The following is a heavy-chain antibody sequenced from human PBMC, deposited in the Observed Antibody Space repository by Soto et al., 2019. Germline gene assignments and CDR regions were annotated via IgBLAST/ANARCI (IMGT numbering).Heavy chain of an antibody. Sequence: GASVKVSCKASGYTFTGYYMHWVRQAPGQGLEWMGWINPNSGGTNYAQKFQGWVTMTRDTSTSTAYMELSRLRSDDTAVYYCARGQYCTNGVCYGGWWFDPWGQGTLVTVSS. CDR3: ARGQYCTNGVCYGGWWFDP. CDR2: INPNSGGT. D-gene: IGHD2-8*01. V-gene: IGHV1-2*04. CDR1: GYTFTGYY. J-gene: IGHJ5*02.